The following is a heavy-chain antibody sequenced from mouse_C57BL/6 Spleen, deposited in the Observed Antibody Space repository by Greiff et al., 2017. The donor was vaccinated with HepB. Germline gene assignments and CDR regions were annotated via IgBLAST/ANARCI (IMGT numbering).Heavy chain of an antibody. J-gene: IGHJ2*01. CDR2: ISDGGSYT. D-gene: IGHD2-4*01. CDR1: GFTFSSYA. V-gene: IGHV5-4*01. CDR3: AREGLRACFDY. Sequence: EVKLVESGGGLVKPGGSLKLSCAAPGFTFSSYAMSWVRQTPEKRLEWVATISDGGSYTYYPDNVKGRFTISRDNAKNNLYLQRSHLKSEDTAMYYCAREGLRACFDYWGQGTTLTVSS.